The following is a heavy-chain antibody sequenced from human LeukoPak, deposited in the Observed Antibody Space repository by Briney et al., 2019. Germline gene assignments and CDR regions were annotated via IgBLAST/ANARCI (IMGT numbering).Heavy chain of an antibody. CDR1: GYTFTGYY. CDR2: ISPNSGGT. J-gene: IGHJ4*02. CDR3: ARVGGPEGAHDY. Sequence: GASVKVSCKASGYTFTGYYMSWVRQAPGQGLEWMGWISPNSGGTNYAQKFQGRVTMTRDTSTSTAYMELSRLRSDDTAVYYCARVGGPEGAHDYWGEGTLVTVSS. D-gene: IGHD1-26*01. V-gene: IGHV1-2*02.